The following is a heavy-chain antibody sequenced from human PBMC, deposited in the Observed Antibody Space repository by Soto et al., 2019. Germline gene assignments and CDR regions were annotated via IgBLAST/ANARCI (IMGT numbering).Heavy chain of an antibody. CDR1: GLTFSSYA. CDR2: ISGSGGST. D-gene: IGHD1-26*01. CDR3: AKDLGELETYFDY. V-gene: IGHV3-23*01. Sequence: PGGSLRLSCAASGLTFSSYAMSWVRQAPGKGLEWVSAISGSGGSTYYADSVKGRFTISRDNSKNTLYLQMNSLRAEDTAVYYCAKDLGELETYFDYWGQGTLVTSPQ. J-gene: IGHJ4*02.